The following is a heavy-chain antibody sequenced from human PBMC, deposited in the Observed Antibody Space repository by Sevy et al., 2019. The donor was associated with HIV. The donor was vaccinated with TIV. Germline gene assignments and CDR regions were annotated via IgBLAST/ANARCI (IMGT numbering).Heavy chain of an antibody. CDR2: ISWNSGSI. V-gene: IGHV3-9*01. D-gene: IGHD1-26*01. CDR1: GFTFDDYA. J-gene: IGHJ4*02. Sequence: GGSLRLSCAASGFTFDDYAMHWVRQAPGKGLEWVSGISWNSGSIGYADSVKGRFTISRDNAKNSLYLQMNSLRAEDTALYYCAKDMGSGSYTKYYFDYRGQGTLVTVSS. CDR3: AKDMGSGSYTKYYFDY.